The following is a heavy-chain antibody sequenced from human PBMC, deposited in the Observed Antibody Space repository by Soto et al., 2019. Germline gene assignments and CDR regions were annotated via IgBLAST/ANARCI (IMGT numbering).Heavy chain of an antibody. CDR1: GYTFTSYA. D-gene: IGHD1-26*01. Sequence: ASVKVSCKASGYTFTSYAMHWVRQAPGQRLEWMGWTNAGNGNTKYSQKFQGRVTITRDTSASTAYMELSSLRSEDTAVYYCARGHLPSGSYSFDYWGQGTLVTVSS. CDR3: ARGHLPSGSYSFDY. CDR2: TNAGNGNT. V-gene: IGHV1-3*01. J-gene: IGHJ4*02.